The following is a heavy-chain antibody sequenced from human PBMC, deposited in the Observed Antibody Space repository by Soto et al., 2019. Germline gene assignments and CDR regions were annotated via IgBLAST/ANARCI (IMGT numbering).Heavy chain of an antibody. J-gene: IGHJ6*02. CDR3: ARENYYGSGTYFRLDV. V-gene: IGHV4-59*01. CDR2: LYDSGST. D-gene: IGHD3-10*01. Sequence: QVQLQESGPGLVKPSETLSLTCTVSGDSISTYYWSWIRQPPGKGLEWIGYLYDSGSTHYNPSLKRLVTISVDTTKNQFSLKLTSVTAADTAVYYCARENYYGSGTYFRLDVWGQGTRVTVSS. CDR1: GDSISTYY.